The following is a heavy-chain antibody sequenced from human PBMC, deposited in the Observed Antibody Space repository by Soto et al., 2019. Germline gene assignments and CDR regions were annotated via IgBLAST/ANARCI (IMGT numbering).Heavy chain of an antibody. CDR3: AKGVLPYYYYYGMDV. J-gene: IGHJ6*02. CDR1: GFTFSSYS. V-gene: IGHV3-48*02. CDR2: ISSSSSTI. Sequence: GGSLRLSCAASGFTFSSYSMNWVRQAPGKGLEWVSYISSSSSTIYYADSVKGRFTISRDNAKNSLYLQMNSLRDEDTAVYYCAKGVLPYYYYYGMDVWGQGTTVTVSS. D-gene: IGHD2-15*01.